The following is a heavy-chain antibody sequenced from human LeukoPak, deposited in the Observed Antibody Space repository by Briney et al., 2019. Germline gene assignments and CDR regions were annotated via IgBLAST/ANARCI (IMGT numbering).Heavy chain of an antibody. CDR3: ARDSWFGENNWFDP. CDR1: GGTFSSYA. CDR2: IIPIFGTA. D-gene: IGHD3-10*01. V-gene: IGHV1-69*01. J-gene: IGHJ5*02. Sequence: SVKVSCKASGGTFSSYAISWVRQAPGQGLEWMGGIIPIFGTANFAQKFQGRVTITADESTSTAYMELSSLRSEDTAVYYCARDSWFGENNWFDPWGQGTLVTVSS.